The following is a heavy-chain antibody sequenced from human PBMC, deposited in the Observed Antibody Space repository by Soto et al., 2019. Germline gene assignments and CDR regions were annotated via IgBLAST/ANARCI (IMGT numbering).Heavy chain of an antibody. CDR2: IYYSGST. D-gene: IGHD3-22*01. CDR1: GGSITSSSYY. CDR3: MLGSGWKDFDY. Sequence: PSETLSLTCTVSGGSITSSSYYWGWIRQPPGKGLEWIGNIYYSGSTYYNPSLKSRVTISVDTSKNQFSLKLSSVTAADTAVYYCMLGSGWKDFDYWGQGTLVTVFS. V-gene: IGHV4-39*01. J-gene: IGHJ4*02.